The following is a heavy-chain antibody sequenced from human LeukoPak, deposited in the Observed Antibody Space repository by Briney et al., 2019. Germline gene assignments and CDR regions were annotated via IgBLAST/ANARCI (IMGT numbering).Heavy chain of an antibody. CDR3: ASRGACSSTSCYQPFDY. V-gene: IGHV3-9*01. CDR1: GFTFDDYA. J-gene: IGHJ4*02. CDR2: ISWNSGSI. D-gene: IGHD2-2*01. Sequence: GGSLRLSCAASGFTFDDYAMHWVRQAPGKGLEWVSHISWNSGSITYADSVKGRFTISRDNAKNSLYLQMNSLRAEDTAVYYCASRGACSSTSCYQPFDYWGQGTLVTVSS.